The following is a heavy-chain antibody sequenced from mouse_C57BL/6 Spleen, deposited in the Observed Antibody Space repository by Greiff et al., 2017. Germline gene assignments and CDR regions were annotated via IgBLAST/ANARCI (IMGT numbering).Heavy chain of an antibody. CDR2: ILPGSGST. CDR3: ARYGPYYRSCYWYFDF. V-gene: IGHV1-9*01. D-gene: IGHD1-1*01. Sequence: VQLQQSGAELMKPGASVKLSCKATGYTFTGYWIEWVKQRPGHGLEWIGEILPGSGSTNYNEKFKGKATFTADTSSNTAYMQLSSLTTEDPAIYYCARYGPYYRSCYWYFDFWGTGTPGTVSS. J-gene: IGHJ1*03. CDR1: GYTFTGYW.